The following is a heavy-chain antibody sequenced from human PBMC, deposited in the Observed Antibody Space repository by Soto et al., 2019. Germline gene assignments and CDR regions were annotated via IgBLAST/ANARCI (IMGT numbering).Heavy chain of an antibody. CDR1: GYAFTTYG. CDR2: ISAHNGNT. J-gene: IGHJ4*02. D-gene: IGHD1-1*01. CDR3: ARGRYGDY. Sequence: QVHLVQSGAEVKKPGASVKVSCKGSGYAFTTYGITWVRQAPGQGLEWMGWISAHNGNTNYAQKLQGRVTVTRDTSTSKAYMGLRRLRSDDTAVYYCARGRYGDYWGQGALVTVSS. V-gene: IGHV1-18*01.